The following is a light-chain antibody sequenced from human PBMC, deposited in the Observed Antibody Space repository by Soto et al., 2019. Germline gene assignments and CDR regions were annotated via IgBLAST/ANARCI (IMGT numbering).Light chain of an antibody. Sequence: EIVLTHSPGTLSLSPWEIATLSCRASQSVTNYQLAWFRQKAGQAPRLLIWGASNRATGIPDRFRGSGSGADITLTMSGLEPEDFVVFYCNQYGSSPPTFGQGTKVDI. CDR3: NQYGSSPPT. CDR2: GAS. J-gene: IGKJ1*01. CDR1: QSVTNYQ. V-gene: IGKV3-20*01.